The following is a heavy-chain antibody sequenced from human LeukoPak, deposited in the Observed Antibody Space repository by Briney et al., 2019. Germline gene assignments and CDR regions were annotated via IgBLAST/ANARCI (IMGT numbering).Heavy chain of an antibody. D-gene: IGHD2-8*01. CDR3: ARDLMVYAIPSWFDP. CDR2: INPSGGST. CDR1: GYTFTSYY. V-gene: IGHV1-46*01. Sequence: ASVKVSCKASGYTFTSYYMHWVRQAPGQGLEWMGVINPSGGSTSYAQKFQGRVTITRDTSTSTVYMELSSLRSEDTAVYYCARDLMVYAIPSWFDPWAREPWSPSPQ. J-gene: IGHJ5*02.